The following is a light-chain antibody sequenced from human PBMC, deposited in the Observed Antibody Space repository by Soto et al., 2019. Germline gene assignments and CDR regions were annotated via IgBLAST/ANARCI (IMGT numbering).Light chain of an antibody. CDR2: AAS. CDR1: QTISSS. J-gene: IGKJ5*01. Sequence: DIQMTQSPSSVSASVGDRVTISCRASQTISSSLAWYQQKPGQAPKLLIYAASKLQIGVPARFRGSGSATDFTLTISSLQPEDFATYYCQQANSFPPTFGQGTRLDI. V-gene: IGKV1-12*01. CDR3: QQANSFPPT.